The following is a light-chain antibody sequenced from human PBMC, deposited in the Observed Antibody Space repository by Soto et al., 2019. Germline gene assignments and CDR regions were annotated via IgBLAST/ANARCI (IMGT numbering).Light chain of an antibody. CDR2: GAS. CDR1: QSVSSN. CDR3: QQYDNWPRT. V-gene: IGKV3-15*01. Sequence: EIVMTQSPATLSVSPGERATLSCRASQSVSSNLAWYQHKPGQAPRLLIYGASTRATGIPARFSGSGSGAEFTLTISSLQSVDFAVYYCQQYDNWPRTFGRGTKVEIK. J-gene: IGKJ1*01.